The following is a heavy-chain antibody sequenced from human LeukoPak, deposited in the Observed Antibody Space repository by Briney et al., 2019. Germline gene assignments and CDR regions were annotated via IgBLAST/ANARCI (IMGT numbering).Heavy chain of an antibody. V-gene: IGHV3-53*01. CDR2: IYSGGRT. J-gene: IGHJ4*02. Sequence: SGGSLRLSCAASGFTVSSNYMSWVRQAPGKGLEWVSVIYSGGRTHYADSVKGRLTISRDNSKNTLHLHMNSLRAEDTAVYHCARGEGLFDYWGQGTLVTVSS. CDR1: GFTVSSNY. CDR3: ARGEGLFDY.